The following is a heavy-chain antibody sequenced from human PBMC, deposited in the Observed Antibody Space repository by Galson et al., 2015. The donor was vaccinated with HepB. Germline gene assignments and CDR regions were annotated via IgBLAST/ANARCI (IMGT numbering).Heavy chain of an antibody. CDR1: GFTFTSSA. CDR3: AADVYYYDSSSWYFDL. D-gene: IGHD3-22*01. Sequence: SVKVSCKASGFTFTSSAVQWVRQARGQRLEWIGWIVVGSGNTNYAQKFQERVTITRDMSTSTAYMELSSLRSEDTAVYYCAADVYYYDSSSWYFDLWGRGTLVTVSS. V-gene: IGHV1-58*01. J-gene: IGHJ2*01. CDR2: IVVGSGNT.